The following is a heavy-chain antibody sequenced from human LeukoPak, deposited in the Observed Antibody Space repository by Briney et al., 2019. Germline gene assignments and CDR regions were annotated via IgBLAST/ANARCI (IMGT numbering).Heavy chain of an antibody. CDR1: GYSFTSYW. V-gene: IGHV5-51*01. CDR2: IYPGDSDT. CDR3: ARRWPMGYSYGYPDY. Sequence: GESLKISCKGSGYSFTSYWIGWVRQMPGKGLEWMGIIYPGDSDTRYSPSFQGQVTISADKSISTAYLQWSSLKASDTAMYYCARRWPMGYSYGYPDYWGQGTLVTVYS. J-gene: IGHJ4*02. D-gene: IGHD5-18*01.